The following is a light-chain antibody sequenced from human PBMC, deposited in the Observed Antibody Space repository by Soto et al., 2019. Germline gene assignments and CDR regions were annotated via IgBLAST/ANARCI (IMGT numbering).Light chain of an antibody. CDR2: DAS. Sequence: LVEQQSKETLSWSPGARAALSCRASQNISNYLAWYQHKPGQAPRLLIYDASNRATGIPDRFSGSASWTDFTLTICGLEPEDFSAYYCQQRSNWPRTVGQGTKVDI. CDR1: QNISNY. J-gene: IGKJ1*01. CDR3: QQRSNWPRT. V-gene: IGKV3-11*01.